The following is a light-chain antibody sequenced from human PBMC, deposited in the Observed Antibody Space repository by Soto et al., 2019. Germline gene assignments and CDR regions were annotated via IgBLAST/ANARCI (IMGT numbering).Light chain of an antibody. V-gene: IGKV3-11*01. J-gene: IGKJ2*01. CDR1: QSVSSY. Sequence: EIVLTQSPATLSLSPGERATLSCRASQSVSSYLAWYQQKPGQAPRLLIYDASNRATGIPARFSGSGSGTDFTLTTSSLEPEDFAVYYCQQRSNWPPEYTFGQGTKLGIK. CDR2: DAS. CDR3: QQRSNWPPEYT.